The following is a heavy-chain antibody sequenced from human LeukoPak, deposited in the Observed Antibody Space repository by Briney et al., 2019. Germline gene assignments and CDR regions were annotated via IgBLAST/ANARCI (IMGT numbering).Heavy chain of an antibody. CDR2: ISSSSSYI. D-gene: IGHD3-22*01. CDR3: AKEQGITMIVVANAFDI. J-gene: IGHJ3*02. V-gene: IGHV3-21*06. CDR1: GFTFSSYS. Sequence: GGSLRLSCAASGFTFSSYSMNWVRQAPGKGLEWVSSISSSSSYIYYADSVKGRFTISRDNAKNSLFLQMNSLRADDTAVYSCAKEQGITMIVVANAFDIWGQGTMVTVSS.